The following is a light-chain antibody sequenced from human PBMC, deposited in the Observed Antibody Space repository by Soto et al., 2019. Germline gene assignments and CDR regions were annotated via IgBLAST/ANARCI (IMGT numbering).Light chain of an antibody. CDR2: EVT. CDR1: SNDIGEYHY. J-gene: IGLJ2*01. V-gene: IGLV2-8*01. Sequence: QSALTQPPSASGSPGQSVTIPCTGTSNDIGEYHYVSWFQQHPGKAPKLMIYEVTQRPSGVPHRFSGSKSGNTASLTGSGLQPEDEADYYCTSYAGSDNPVLFGGGTKLTVL. CDR3: TSYAGSDNPVL.